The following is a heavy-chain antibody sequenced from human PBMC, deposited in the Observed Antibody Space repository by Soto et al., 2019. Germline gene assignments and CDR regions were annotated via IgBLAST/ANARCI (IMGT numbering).Heavy chain of an antibody. D-gene: IGHD3-3*01. V-gene: IGHV1-69*02. J-gene: IGHJ4*02. Sequence: SVKVSCKASGGTFSSYTISWVRQAPGQGLEWMGRIIPILGIANYAQKFQGRFMFPGYNSTGTAYLGLGTLGFEDTAVFYCARGLDYDFWSGQDYGGRGTRVTVSS. CDR2: IIPILGIA. CDR3: ARGLDYDFWSGQDY. CDR1: GGTFSSYT.